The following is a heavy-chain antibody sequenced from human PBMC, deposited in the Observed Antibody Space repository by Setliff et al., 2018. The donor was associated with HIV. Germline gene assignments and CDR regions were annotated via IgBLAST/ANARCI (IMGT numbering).Heavy chain of an antibody. CDR3: ATPVTSRGYYYMDV. J-gene: IGHJ6*03. D-gene: IGHD4-17*01. CDR1: GGSLSGHY. Sequence: SETLSLTCAVYGGSLSGHYWSWIRQPPGKGLEWIGEINHSGSTNYNPSLKSRLTISIDTSKNQFSLKLSSVTAADTAVYYCATPVTSRGYYYMDVWGKGTTVTVSS. V-gene: IGHV4-34*01. CDR2: INHSGST.